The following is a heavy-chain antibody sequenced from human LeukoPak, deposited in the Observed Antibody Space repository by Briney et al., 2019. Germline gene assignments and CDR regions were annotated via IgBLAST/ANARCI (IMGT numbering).Heavy chain of an antibody. CDR1: GFTFSSYA. CDR2: ISYDGSNK. CDR3: ARAGGRFLEWLPPYYYGMDV. V-gene: IGHV3-30-3*01. Sequence: SGGSLRLSCAASGFTFSSYAMHWVRQAPGKGLEWVAVISYDGSNKYYADSVKGRFTISRDNSKNTLYLQMNSLRAEDTAVYYCARAGGRFLEWLPPYYYGMDVWGQGTTVTVSS. J-gene: IGHJ6*02. D-gene: IGHD3-3*01.